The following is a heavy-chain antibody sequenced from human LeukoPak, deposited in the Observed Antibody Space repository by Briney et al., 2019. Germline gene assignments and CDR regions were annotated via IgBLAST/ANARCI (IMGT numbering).Heavy chain of an antibody. CDR3: AKDGKGITVTTGGYDY. CDR1: GFIFSDYG. V-gene: IGHV3-30*02. J-gene: IGHJ4*02. CDR2: IGDNGSRK. Sequence: GGSLRLSCAASGFIFSDYGIHWVRLAPSKGLEWVAFIGDNGSRKYYADSVKGRFTISRDNSKNTLYLQINSLRAEDTAVYYCAKDGKGITVTTGGYDYWGQGTLVTVSS. D-gene: IGHD4-17*01.